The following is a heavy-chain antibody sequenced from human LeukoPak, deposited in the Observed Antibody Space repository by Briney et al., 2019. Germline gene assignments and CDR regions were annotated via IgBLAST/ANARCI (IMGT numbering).Heavy chain of an antibody. J-gene: IGHJ5*02. D-gene: IGHD3-3*01. CDR3: ARGGITIFGA. CDR1: GGSISSSRYN. CDR2: IYYTGST. V-gene: IGHV4-39*07. Sequence: SETLSLTCNVSGGSISSSRYNWGWIRQPPGKGLEYIGSIYYTGSTYYKPSLKSRLTISVDTSKSQFSLKLSSVTAADTAVYYCARGGITIFGAWGQGTLVTVSS.